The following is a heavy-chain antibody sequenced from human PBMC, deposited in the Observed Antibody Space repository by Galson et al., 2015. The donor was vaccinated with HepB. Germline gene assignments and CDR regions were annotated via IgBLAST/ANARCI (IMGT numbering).Heavy chain of an antibody. J-gene: IGHJ3*02. Sequence: GFTFSRYAMHWVRQAPGKGLEWVAAILHDGSNKYYPDSVKGRFTISRDNSKNTLHLQMNSLRAEDTAVYYCARGDLWGELGAALFDIWGQGTMVTVSS. CDR2: ILHDGSNK. D-gene: IGHD1-26*01. CDR1: GFTFSRYA. V-gene: IGHV3-30-3*01. CDR3: ARGDLWGELGAALFDI.